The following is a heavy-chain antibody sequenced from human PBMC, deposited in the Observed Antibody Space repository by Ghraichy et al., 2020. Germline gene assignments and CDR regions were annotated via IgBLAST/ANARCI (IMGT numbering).Heavy chain of an antibody. CDR1: GYTFTSYG. J-gene: IGHJ4*02. Sequence: ASVKVSCKASGYTFTSYGISWVRQAPGQGLEWMGWISAYNGNTNYAQKLQGRVTMTTDTSTSTAYMELRSLRSDDTAVYYCARSTKTWGGATTKDYWGQGTLVTVSS. D-gene: IGHD1-26*01. CDR2: ISAYNGNT. V-gene: IGHV1-18*04. CDR3: ARSTKTWGGATTKDY.